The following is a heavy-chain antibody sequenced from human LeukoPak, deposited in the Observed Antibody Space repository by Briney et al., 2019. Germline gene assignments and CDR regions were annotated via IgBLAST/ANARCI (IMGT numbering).Heavy chain of an antibody. CDR1: GYTFTGYY. J-gene: IGHJ4*02. V-gene: IGHV1-2*02. CDR3: ANSMIVAEIIDD. Sequence: ASVNVSCKASGYTFTGYYIHWVRQAPGQGLEWMGWINPNSGGTNYAQRFQGRVTMTRDTSISTAYMELNRLRSDDTAVYYCANSMIVAEIIDDWGQGTLVTVSS. CDR2: INPNSGGT. D-gene: IGHD3-22*01.